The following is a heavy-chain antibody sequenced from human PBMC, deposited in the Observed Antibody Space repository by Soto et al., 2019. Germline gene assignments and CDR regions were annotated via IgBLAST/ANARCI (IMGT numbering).Heavy chain of an antibody. CDR1: GYTFTTYY. Sequence: ASVKVSCKASGYTFTTYYMHWVRQAPGQGLEWMGIINPSGGRTSYAQRFQGRVTMTRDTSTSTVYMELSSLRSEDTAVYYCARAVAVPADFDYWGQGTLVTVSS. CDR2: INPSGGRT. J-gene: IGHJ4*02. CDR3: ARAVAVPADFDY. V-gene: IGHV1-46*01. D-gene: IGHD6-19*01.